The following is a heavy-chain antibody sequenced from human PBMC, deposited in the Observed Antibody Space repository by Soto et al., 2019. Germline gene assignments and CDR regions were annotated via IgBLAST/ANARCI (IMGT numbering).Heavy chain of an antibody. V-gene: IGHV6-1*01. CDR3: ARDLDSSSSTDYYYYYGMDV. D-gene: IGHD6-13*01. CDR2: TYYRSKWYN. CDR1: GDSVSSNSAS. J-gene: IGHJ6*02. Sequence: SQTLSLTCAISGDSVSSNSASWNWIRQSPSRGLEWLGRTYYRSKWYNDYAVSVKSRITINPDTSKNQFSLQLNSVTPEDTAVYYCARDLDSSSSTDYYYYYGMDVWGQGTTVTVSS.